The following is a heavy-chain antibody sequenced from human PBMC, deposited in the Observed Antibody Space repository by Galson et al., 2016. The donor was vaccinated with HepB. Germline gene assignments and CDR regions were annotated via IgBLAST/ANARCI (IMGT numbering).Heavy chain of an antibody. CDR1: GYSFTSYW. D-gene: IGHD3-10*01. J-gene: IGHJ3*02. CDR2: IYPGDSDT. Sequence: QSGAEVKKPGESLKISCEGSGYSFTSYWIGWVRQMPGKGLEWMGTIYPGDSDTRYSPSSQGQVTISADKSISAAYLQWNSPKASDTAIYYCARRSSDAFDIWGQGTMVTVSS. CDR3: ARRSSDAFDI. V-gene: IGHV5-51*01.